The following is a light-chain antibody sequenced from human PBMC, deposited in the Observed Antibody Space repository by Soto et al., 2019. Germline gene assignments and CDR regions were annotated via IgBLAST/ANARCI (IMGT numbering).Light chain of an antibody. V-gene: IGLV2-8*01. CDR1: SSDVGGYNY. CDR3: ASYAGSNKV. CDR2: EVT. J-gene: IGLJ1*01. Sequence: QSVLTHPPSSSGSPGQSVTISCTGTSSDVGGYNYVSWYQQHPGKAPKLMIYEVTKRPSGVPDRFSGSKSGNTASLTVSGLLAEDEADYYCASYAGSNKVFGTGTKVTVL.